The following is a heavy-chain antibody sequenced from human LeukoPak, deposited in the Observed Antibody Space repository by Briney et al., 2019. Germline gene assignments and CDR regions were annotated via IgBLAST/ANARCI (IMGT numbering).Heavy chain of an antibody. CDR3: ARDTIVVAGNSGYLDY. CDR2: TKYRSNWYY. V-gene: IGHV6-1*01. Sequence: SQTLSLTCAISGDSVSSHRATWNWIRQSPSRGLEWLGRTKYRSNWYYDYAVSVKGRIIINPDTSKNQFSLQLNSVTPEDTAVYYCARDTIVVAGNSGYLDYWGQGTLVTVSS. CDR1: GDSVSSHRAT. J-gene: IGHJ4*02. D-gene: IGHD6-19*01.